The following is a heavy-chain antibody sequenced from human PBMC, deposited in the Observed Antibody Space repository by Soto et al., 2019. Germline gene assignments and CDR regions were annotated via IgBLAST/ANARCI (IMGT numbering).Heavy chain of an antibody. CDR1: GFTFSNYW. J-gene: IGHJ4*02. V-gene: IGHV3-7*01. D-gene: IGHD2-8*02. Sequence: PGGSLRLSCAASGFTFSNYWMSWVRQAPGKGLEWVANIKQDGSEKYFVDVVKGRFTVSRDNGKNLVYLQMNSLRAEDTAVYYCARDSLGISIVLGAFDYWGQGTQVNVSS. CDR3: ARDSLGISIVLGAFDY. CDR2: IKQDGSEK.